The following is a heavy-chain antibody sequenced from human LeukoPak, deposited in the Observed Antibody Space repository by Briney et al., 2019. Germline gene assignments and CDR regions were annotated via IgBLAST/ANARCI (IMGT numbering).Heavy chain of an antibody. CDR1: GGSFSSSNYY. J-gene: IGHJ4*02. Sequence: SETLSLTCSVSGGSFSSSNYYWGWIRQPPGKGLEWIGSIYYSGSTSYNPSLKSRVTISVDTSKNQFSLKLSSVTAADTAVYYCARFGRYYYDSSGYYDYWGQGTLVTVSS. CDR3: ARFGRYYYDSSGYYDY. V-gene: IGHV4-39*07. D-gene: IGHD3-22*01. CDR2: IYYSGST.